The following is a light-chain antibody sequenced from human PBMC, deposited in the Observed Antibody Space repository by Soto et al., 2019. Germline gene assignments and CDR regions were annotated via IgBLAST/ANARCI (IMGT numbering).Light chain of an antibody. V-gene: IGLV2-23*01. CDR1: SSDVGSYNL. CDR2: EGS. Sequence: QSVLTQPASVSGSPGQSITISCTGTSSDVGSYNLVSWYQQHPGKAPKLMIYEGSKRPSGVSNRFSGSKSGNTASLTISGLQAEDEADYYCCSYAGSSTSLVYVFGTGTKVTVL. J-gene: IGLJ1*01. CDR3: CSYAGSSTSLVYV.